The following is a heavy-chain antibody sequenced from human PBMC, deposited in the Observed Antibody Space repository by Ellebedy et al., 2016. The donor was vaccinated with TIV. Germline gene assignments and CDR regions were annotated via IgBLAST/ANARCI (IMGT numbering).Heavy chain of an antibody. CDR2: ISNTGSRT. Sequence: PGGSLRLSCAASGFTFGSYAMSWVRQAQGKGLEWVSTISNTGSRTYYADSVEGRFIISRDNSKKTLYLQMNSLKAEDTAVYYCAKGRGGGSDSSAPRYYFDYWGLGTLVTVSS. CDR3: AKGRGGGSDSSAPRYYFDY. D-gene: IGHD3-22*01. CDR1: GFTFGSYA. V-gene: IGHV3-23*01. J-gene: IGHJ4*02.